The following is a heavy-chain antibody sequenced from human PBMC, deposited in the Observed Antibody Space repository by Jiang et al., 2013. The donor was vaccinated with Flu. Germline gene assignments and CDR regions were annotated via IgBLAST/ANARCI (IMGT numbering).Heavy chain of an antibody. CDR3: ARKYCSGGSCYSGWFDP. J-gene: IGHJ5*02. Sequence: AEVKKPGASVKVSCKASGYTFTSYGISWVRQAPGQGLEWMGWISAYNGNTNYAQKLQGRVTMTTDTSTSTAYMELRSLRSDDTAVYYCARKYCSGGSCYSGWFDPWGQGTLVTVSS. CDR1: GYTFTSYG. V-gene: IGHV1-18*01. CDR2: ISAYNGNT. D-gene: IGHD2-15*01.